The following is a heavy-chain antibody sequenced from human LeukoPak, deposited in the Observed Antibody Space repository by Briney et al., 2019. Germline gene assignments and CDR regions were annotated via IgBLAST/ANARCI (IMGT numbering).Heavy chain of an antibody. CDR2: INDGGGAT. D-gene: IGHD6-19*01. Sequence: GGSLRLSCAASGFTFTTYAMSWVRQAPGKGLEWVSSINDGGGATYYADSVKGRFTISRDNSKNTLYLQMNGLRAEDTAMYYCANDHWLVPNFFDPRGHGTLVTVSS. V-gene: IGHV3-23*01. CDR3: ANDHWLVPNFFDP. J-gene: IGHJ5*02. CDR1: GFTFTTYA.